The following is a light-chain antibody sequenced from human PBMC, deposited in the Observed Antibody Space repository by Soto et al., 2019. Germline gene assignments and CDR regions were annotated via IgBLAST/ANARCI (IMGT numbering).Light chain of an antibody. CDR3: MQGTHWPPVT. CDR1: QSLVHSNGNTY. Sequence: DVVMTQSPLSLPVSLGQPASISCRSSQSLVHSNGNTYLNWFLQRPGQSPRRLIYERSNRDSVVPDRFSGSGSGTDFTLRISRVEAEDVGIYYCMQGTHWPPVTFGQGTKLEIK. J-gene: IGKJ2*01. V-gene: IGKV2-30*02. CDR2: ERS.